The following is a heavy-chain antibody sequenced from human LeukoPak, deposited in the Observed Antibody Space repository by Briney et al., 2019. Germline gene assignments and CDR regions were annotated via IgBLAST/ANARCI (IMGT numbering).Heavy chain of an antibody. J-gene: IGHJ4*02. Sequence: PGGSQRLSCAAAGFTFSSYGMSWVRQARGKGLEWVSAISGSGGSTYYADSVKGRFTVSRDNSKNTLYVQMKSLRAEDTAVYYCAKDFVVVPGNVNYFDYWGQGTLVTVSS. V-gene: IGHV3-23*01. D-gene: IGHD2-21*02. CDR2: ISGSGGST. CDR3: AKDFVVVPGNVNYFDY. CDR1: GFTFSSYG.